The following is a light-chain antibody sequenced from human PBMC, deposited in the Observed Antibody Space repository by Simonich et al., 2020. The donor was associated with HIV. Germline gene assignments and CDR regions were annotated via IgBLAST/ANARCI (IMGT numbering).Light chain of an antibody. Sequence: DIQMTQSPSSLSASVGDRVTITCRASQSISSYLNWYQQKRGKAPKLLIYAASSLQSGVPSRFSGSGSGTDFTLTISSLQPEDFATYCCQQYYTYPLTFGQGTKVEIK. V-gene: IGKV1-39*01. CDR3: QQYYTYPLT. CDR2: AAS. CDR1: QSISSY. J-gene: IGKJ1*01.